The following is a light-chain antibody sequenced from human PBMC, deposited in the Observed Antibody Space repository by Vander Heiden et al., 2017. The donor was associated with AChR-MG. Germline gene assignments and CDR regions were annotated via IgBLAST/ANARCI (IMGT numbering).Light chain of an antibody. CDR3: QQYDNLPRT. J-gene: IGKJ1*01. CDR2: GAS. Sequence: EIVLTPSPGTLSLSAGERATLSCRASQSVSSNSLAGYQQKPGKAPRLLIYGASARATGIPDFTLTISRLEPEDFAVYYCQQYDNLPRTFGQGTKVEIK. V-gene: IGKV3-20*01. CDR1: QSVSSNS.